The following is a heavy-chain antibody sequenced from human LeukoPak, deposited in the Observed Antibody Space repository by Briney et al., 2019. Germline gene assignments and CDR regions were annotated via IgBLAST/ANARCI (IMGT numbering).Heavy chain of an antibody. J-gene: IGHJ5*02. V-gene: IGHV1-24*01. CDR1: GGTFSSYA. D-gene: IGHD1-7*01. Sequence: GASVKVSCKASGGTFSSYAISWVRQAPGQGLEWMGGFDPEDGETIYAQRFQGRVTMTEDTSTDTAYMELSSLRSEDTAVYYCATGNYGRVGWFDPWGQGTLVTVSS. CDR3: ATGNYGRVGWFDP. CDR2: FDPEDGET.